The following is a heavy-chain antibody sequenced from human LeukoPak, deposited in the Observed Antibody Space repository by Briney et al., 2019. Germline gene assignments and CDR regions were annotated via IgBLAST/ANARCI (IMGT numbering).Heavy chain of an antibody. J-gene: IGHJ4*02. D-gene: IGHD6-6*01. CDR2: IIPILGIA. V-gene: IGHV1-69*02. CDR1: GYTLTELS. CDR3: ATVGIAARHGDY. Sequence: SVKVSCKVSGYTLTELSMHWVRQAPGQGLEWMGRIIPILGIANYAQKFQGRVTITADKSTSTAYMELSSLRSEDTAVYYCATVGIAARHGDYWGQGTLVTVSS.